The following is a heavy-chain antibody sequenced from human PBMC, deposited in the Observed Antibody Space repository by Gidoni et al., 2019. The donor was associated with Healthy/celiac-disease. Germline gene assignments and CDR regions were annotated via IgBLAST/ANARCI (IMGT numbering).Heavy chain of an antibody. V-gene: IGHV4-31*03. D-gene: IGHD3-16*01. CDR3: ARAYPISYWYFDL. CDR2: IYYSGST. CDR1: GGSISSGGYY. J-gene: IGHJ2*01. Sequence: LSLTCTVSGGSISSGGYYWSWIRQHPGKGLEWIGYIYYSGSTYYNPSLKSRVTISVDTSKNQFSLKLSSVTAADTAVYYCARAYPISYWYFDLWGRGTLVTVSS.